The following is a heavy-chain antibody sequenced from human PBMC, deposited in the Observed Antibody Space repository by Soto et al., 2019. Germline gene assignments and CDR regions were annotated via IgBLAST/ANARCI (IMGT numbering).Heavy chain of an antibody. CDR2: ISGSGGST. V-gene: IGHV3-23*01. CDR1: GFTFSSYA. Sequence: GGSLRLSCAASGFTFSSYAMSWVRQAPGKGLEWVSAISGSGGSTYYADSVKGWFTISRDNSKNTLYLQMNSLRAEDTAVYYCAKGQDRPLAAAGSPANWFDPWGQGTLVTVSS. CDR3: AKGQDRPLAAAGSPANWFDP. J-gene: IGHJ5*02. D-gene: IGHD6-13*01.